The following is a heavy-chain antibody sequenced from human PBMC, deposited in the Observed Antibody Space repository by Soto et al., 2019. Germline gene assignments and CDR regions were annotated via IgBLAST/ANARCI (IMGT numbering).Heavy chain of an antibody. V-gene: IGHV3-30-3*01. CDR3: ARDFGLYGFSGESRGYYGMDV. CDR1: GFTFSSYA. Sequence: GGSLRLSCAASGFTFSSYAMHWVRQAPGKGLEWVAVISYDGSNKYYADSVKGRFTISRDNSKNTLYLQMNSLRAEDTAVYYCARDFGLYGFSGESRGYYGMDVWGQGTTVTVSS. D-gene: IGHD3-3*01. J-gene: IGHJ6*02. CDR2: ISYDGSNK.